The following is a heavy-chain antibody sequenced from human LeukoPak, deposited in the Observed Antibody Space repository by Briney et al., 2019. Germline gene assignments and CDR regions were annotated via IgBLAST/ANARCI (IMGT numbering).Heavy chain of an antibody. V-gene: IGHV3-49*04. CDR2: IRSKAYGGTT. CDR3: TRDNPLLVPDRYYYYYYMDV. J-gene: IGHJ6*03. D-gene: IGHD2-2*01. CDR1: GFTFGDYA. Sequence: AGGSLRLSCTASGFTFGDYAMSWVRQAPGKGLEWVGFIRSKAYGGTTEYAASVKGRFTISRDDSKSIAYLQMNSLKTGDTAVYYCTRDNPLLVPDRYYYYYYMDVWGKGTTVTVSS.